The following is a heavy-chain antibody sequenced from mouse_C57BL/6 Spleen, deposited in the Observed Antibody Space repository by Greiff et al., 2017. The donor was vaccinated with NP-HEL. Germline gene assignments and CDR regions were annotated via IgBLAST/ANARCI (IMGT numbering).Heavy chain of an antibody. CDR2: IYPGDGDT. V-gene: IGHV1-82*01. J-gene: IGHJ2*01. Sequence: LVESGPELVKPGASVKISCKASGYAFSSSWMNWVKQRPGKGLEWIGRIYPGDGDTNYNGKFKGKATLTADKSSSTAYMQLSSLTSEDSAVYFCARWGRMYYFDYWGQGTTLTVSS. CDR1: GYAFSSSW. CDR3: ARWGRMYYFDY. D-gene: IGHD3-3*01.